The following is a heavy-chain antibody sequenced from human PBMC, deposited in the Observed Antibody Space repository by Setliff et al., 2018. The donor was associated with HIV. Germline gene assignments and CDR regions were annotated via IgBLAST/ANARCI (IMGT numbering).Heavy chain of an antibody. CDR3: ARKGNWNYPYDY. CDR2: IYTSGTT. D-gene: IGHD1-7*01. CDR1: GGSINNYY. J-gene: IGHJ4*02. Sequence: SETLSLTCTVSGGSINNYYWSWIRQPPGKGLEWIGYIYTSGTTSYNPSLKSRVTISIDTSKNQFSLRLTSVTAADTAVYYCARKGNWNYPYDYWGQGTLVTVSS. V-gene: IGHV4-4*09.